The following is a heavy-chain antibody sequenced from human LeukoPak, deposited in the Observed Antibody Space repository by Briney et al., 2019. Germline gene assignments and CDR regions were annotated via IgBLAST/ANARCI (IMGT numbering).Heavy chain of an antibody. J-gene: IGHJ4*02. CDR3: AKDEYYDFWSGYY. Sequence: SLRLSCAASGFTFSSYGMHWVRQAPGKGLEWVAVISYDGSNKYYADSVKGRFTISRDNSKNTLYLQMNSLRAEDTAVYYCAKDEYYDFWSGYYWGQGTLVTVSS. CDR2: ISYDGSNK. D-gene: IGHD3-3*01. V-gene: IGHV3-30*18. CDR1: GFTFSSYG.